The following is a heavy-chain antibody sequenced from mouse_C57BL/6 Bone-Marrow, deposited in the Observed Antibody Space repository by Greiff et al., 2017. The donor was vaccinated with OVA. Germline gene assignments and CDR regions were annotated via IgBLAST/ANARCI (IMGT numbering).Heavy chain of an antibody. Sequence: VQLQQSGTVLARPGASVKMSCKTSGYTFTSYWMHWVKQRPGQGLEWIGAIYPGNSDTSYNQKFKGKAKLTAVTSASTAYMELSSLTNEDSAVYYCTRRCSYGGYAMDYWGQGTSVTVSS. J-gene: IGHJ4*01. V-gene: IGHV1-5*01. CDR2: IYPGNSDT. CDR1: GYTFTSYW. D-gene: IGHD1-1*01. CDR3: TRRCSYGGYAMDY.